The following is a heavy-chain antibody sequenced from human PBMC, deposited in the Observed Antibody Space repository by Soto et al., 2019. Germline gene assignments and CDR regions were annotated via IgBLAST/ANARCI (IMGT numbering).Heavy chain of an antibody. V-gene: IGHV3-9*01. D-gene: IGHD5-12*01. Sequence: EVQLVESGGGLVQPGRSLRLSCAASGFTFDDYAMHWVRQAPGKGLEWVSGISWNSGSIGSADSVKGRFTISRDNAKNSLYLQMNSLRAEDTALYYCAKDRGYSGYHLFLHAFDIRGQGTMVTVSS. CDR3: AKDRGYSGYHLFLHAFDI. J-gene: IGHJ3*02. CDR1: GFTFDDYA. CDR2: ISWNSGSI.